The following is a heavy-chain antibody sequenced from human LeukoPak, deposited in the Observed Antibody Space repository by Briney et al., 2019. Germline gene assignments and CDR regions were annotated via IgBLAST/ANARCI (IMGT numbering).Heavy chain of an antibody. J-gene: IGHJ4*02. CDR3: VKNLSYESSGHVLEY. CDR1: GFTFDDYT. Sequence: GGSLRLSCVASGFTFDDYTMHWVRQAPGKTLEWVSLISWDGTTYYTDSVKGRFTISRDNSKNSLYLQMDTLRSEDTAFYYCVKNLSYESSGHVLEYWGQGTLVTVSS. CDR2: ISWDGTT. D-gene: IGHD3-22*01. V-gene: IGHV3-43*01.